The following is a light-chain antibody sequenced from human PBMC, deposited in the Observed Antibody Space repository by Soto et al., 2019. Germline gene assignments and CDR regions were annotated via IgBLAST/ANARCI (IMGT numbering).Light chain of an antibody. CDR3: QQYMSSVT. J-gene: IGKJ1*01. CDR2: GAS. CDR1: QSVDTTF. V-gene: IGKV3-20*01. Sequence: EIVLTQSPGSLSLYPGQRATLSCRASQSVDTTFFAWYQKKPGQAPRLLIYGASKRATGIPDRFSDSGSGTDFTLIISRLEPEDFAVYYCQQYMSSVTFGQGTKVEIK.